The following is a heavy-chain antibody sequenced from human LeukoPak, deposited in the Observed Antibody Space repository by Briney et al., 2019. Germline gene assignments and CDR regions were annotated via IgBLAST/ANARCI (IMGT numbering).Heavy chain of an antibody. Sequence: GASVTVSCKVSGYTLSEVSMHWVRQPPGKGLEWMGGFSPENGEAVYAQKFQGRVTMTEDTSTDTATMDLSSLRSEDTAVYFCATYLSSSSSLFDYWGQGTLITVSS. CDR1: GYTLSEVS. CDR2: FSPENGEA. CDR3: ATYLSSSSSLFDY. V-gene: IGHV1-24*01. D-gene: IGHD6-6*01. J-gene: IGHJ4*02.